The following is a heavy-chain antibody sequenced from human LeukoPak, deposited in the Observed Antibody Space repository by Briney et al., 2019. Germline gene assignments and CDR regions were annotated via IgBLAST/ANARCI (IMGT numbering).Heavy chain of an antibody. CDR3: ARVRYDFWSGYYRRHYFDY. J-gene: IGHJ4*02. V-gene: IGHV1-8*01. CDR2: MNPNSGNT. Sequence: ASVKVSCKASGYTFTSYDINWVRQATGQGLEWMGWMNPNSGNTGYAQKFQGRVTMTRNTSISTAYMELSSLRSEDMAVYYCARVRYDFWSGYYRRHYFDYWGQGTLVTVSS. D-gene: IGHD3-3*01. CDR1: GYTFTSYD.